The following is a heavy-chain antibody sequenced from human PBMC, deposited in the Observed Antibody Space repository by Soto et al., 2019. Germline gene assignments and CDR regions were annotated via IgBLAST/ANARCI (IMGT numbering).Heavy chain of an antibody. CDR1: GYSCTDYH. J-gene: IGHJ6*02. Sequence: ASVKVSCKASGYSCTDYHIHWVRQAPEQGVEWMRWISGYNGNTNYAQRLQGRVNMTTDTSTSTAYMELRSLRSDETAVYYCETMRGDQQLGPHLEAYYSDGMDVWGQGTTVTVSS. D-gene: IGHD6-13*01. CDR3: ETMRGDQQLGPHLEAYYSDGMDV. CDR2: ISGYNGNT. V-gene: IGHV1-18*04.